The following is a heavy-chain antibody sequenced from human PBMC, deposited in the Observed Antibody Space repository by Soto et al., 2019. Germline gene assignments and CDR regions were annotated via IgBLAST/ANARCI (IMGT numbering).Heavy chain of an antibody. J-gene: IGHJ6*02. CDR3: ALGGSTHYYYGLDV. CDR2: VAASGST. CDR1: GGSISGFF. V-gene: IGHV4-4*07. Sequence: SETLSLTCTVSGGSISGFFWTWVRQPPGMPLEGLGHVAASGSTAYNPSLRSRLSLSLDVSKNRFSLELTSVTAADTATYFCALGGSTHYYYGLDVWGQGTTVTVSS. D-gene: IGHD3-16*01.